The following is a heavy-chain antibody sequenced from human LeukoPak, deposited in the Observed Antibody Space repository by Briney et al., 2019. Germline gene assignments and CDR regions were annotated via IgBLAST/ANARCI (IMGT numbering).Heavy chain of an antibody. Sequence: ASVKVSCKASGYTFTSYDINWVRQAPGQGLEWMGWMNPNSGNTGYAQKFQGRVTLTRDTSISTAYMELSSLRSEDTAVYYCAREIATRPYDAFDIWGQGTMVTVSS. CDR2: MNPNSGNT. CDR3: AREIATRPYDAFDI. D-gene: IGHD6-6*01. CDR1: GYTFTSYD. J-gene: IGHJ3*02. V-gene: IGHV1-8*03.